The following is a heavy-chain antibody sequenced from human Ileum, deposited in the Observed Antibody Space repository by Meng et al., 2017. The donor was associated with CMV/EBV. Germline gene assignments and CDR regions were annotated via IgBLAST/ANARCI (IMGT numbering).Heavy chain of an antibody. CDR2: SHPRPEDN. V-gene: IGHV1-2*05. Sequence: ASVKVSCNTSGFVFNDYFLHWVRQAPGQPLEWMGRSHPRPEDNTYAQKFAGRLILTKDRYIDTAYMELTGLTSDDTDVYYCARDIITAGQTGSFLDQWGQGTPVTVSS. J-gene: IGHJ1*01. CDR1: GFVFNDYF. D-gene: IGHD3-9*01. CDR3: ARDIITAGQTGSFLDQ.